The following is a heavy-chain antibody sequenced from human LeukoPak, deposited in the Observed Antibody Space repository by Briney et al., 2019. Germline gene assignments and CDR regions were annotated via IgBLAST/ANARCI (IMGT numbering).Heavy chain of an antibody. CDR2: INHSGST. J-gene: IGHJ6*03. Sequence: SETLSLTCTVSDDSITMYYWTWIRQPPGKGLEWIGEINHSGSTNYNPSLKSRATISVDTSKNQFSLKLSSVTAADTAVYYCARQVVYYYYMDVWGKGTTVTISS. V-gene: IGHV4-59*08. CDR3: ARQVVYYYYMDV. CDR1: DDSITMYY.